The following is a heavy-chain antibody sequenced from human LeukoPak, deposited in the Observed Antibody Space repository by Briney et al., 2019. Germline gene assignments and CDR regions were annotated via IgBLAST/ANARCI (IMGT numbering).Heavy chain of an antibody. J-gene: IGHJ4*02. V-gene: IGHV3-7*01. CDR2: IKQDGSEK. CDR1: GFTFSSCW. Sequence: GGSLRLSCAASGFTFSSCWMSWVRQAPGKGLEWVANIKQDGSEKYYVDSVKGRFTISRDNAKNSLYLQMNSLRAEDTAVYYCARDSDVPFGYWGQGTLVTVSS. D-gene: IGHD3-16*01. CDR3: ARDSDVPFGY.